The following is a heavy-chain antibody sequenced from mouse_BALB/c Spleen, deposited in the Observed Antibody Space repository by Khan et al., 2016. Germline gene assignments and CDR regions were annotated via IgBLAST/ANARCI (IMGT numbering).Heavy chain of an antibody. CDR2: IYPGDGDT. Sequence: QVQLQQSGAELARPGASVKLSCTASGYTFTKYWMQWVKQRPGQGLEWIGAIYPGDGDTRYTQKFKGKATLTADKSSNTAYMQLSSLASEDSAVYYGARRGVYPYAMDYWGQGTSVTVSS. V-gene: IGHV1-87*01. CDR1: GYTFTKYW. CDR3: ARRGVYPYAMDY. J-gene: IGHJ4*01. D-gene: IGHD2-1*01.